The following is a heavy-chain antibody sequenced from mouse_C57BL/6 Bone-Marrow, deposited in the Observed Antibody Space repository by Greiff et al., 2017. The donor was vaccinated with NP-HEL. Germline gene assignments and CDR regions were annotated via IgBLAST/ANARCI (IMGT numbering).Heavy chain of an antibody. J-gene: IGHJ4*01. CDR1: GYTFTEYT. D-gene: IGHD2-2*01. CDR3: AADLLCLRRGYYYSMDY. CDR2: FYPGSGSI. V-gene: IGHV1-62-2*01. Sequence: QVQLKESGAELVKPGASVKLSCKASGYTFTEYTIHWVKQRSGQGLEWIGWFYPGSGSIKYNEKFKDKATLTADKSSSTVYMELSRLTSEDSAVYFCAADLLCLRRGYYYSMDYWGQGTSVTVSS.